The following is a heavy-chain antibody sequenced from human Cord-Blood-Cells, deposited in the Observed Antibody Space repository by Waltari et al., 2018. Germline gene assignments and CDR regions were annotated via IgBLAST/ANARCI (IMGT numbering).Heavy chain of an antibody. D-gene: IGHD6-19*01. CDR3: ARAGPALSGWYDY. V-gene: IGHV1-2*04. CDR1: GYTFTGDY. J-gene: IGHJ4*02. Sequence: QVQLVQSGAEVKKPGASVKVSCKASGYTFTGDYIHWVRQAPGQGLEWMGWINPNSGGTNYAQKFQGWVTMTRDTSISTAYMELSRLRSDDTAVYYCARAGPALSGWYDYWGQGTLVTVSS. CDR2: INPNSGGT.